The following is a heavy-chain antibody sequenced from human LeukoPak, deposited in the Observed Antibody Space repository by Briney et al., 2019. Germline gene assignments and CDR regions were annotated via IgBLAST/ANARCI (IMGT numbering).Heavy chain of an antibody. CDR1: GYSFTDHY. J-gene: IGHJ4*02. CDR3: ARWMATVTTPDY. V-gene: IGHV1-2*02. Sequence: ASVKVSCKASGYSFTDHYLHWLRQAPGQGLEWMGWINPNSGGTNYAQKFQGRVTMTRDTSISTAYMELSRLRSDDTAVYYCARWMATVTTPDYWGQGTLVTVSS. D-gene: IGHD4-11*01. CDR2: INPNSGGT.